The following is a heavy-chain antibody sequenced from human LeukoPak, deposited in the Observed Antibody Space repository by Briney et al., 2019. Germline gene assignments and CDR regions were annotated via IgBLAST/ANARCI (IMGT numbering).Heavy chain of an antibody. CDR2: INPIFGTA. V-gene: IGHV1-69*06. J-gene: IGHJ4*02. D-gene: IGHD2-15*01. CDR3: ARVRCGLGCSGGSCEHPFDY. CDR1: GCTFSSYA. Sequence: ASVKVSCKASGCTFSSYAISWVRQAPGQGLEWMGGINPIFGTANYAQKFQGRVTITADKSTSTAYMELSSLRSEDTAVYYCARVRCGLGCSGGSCEHPFDYWGQGTLVTVSS.